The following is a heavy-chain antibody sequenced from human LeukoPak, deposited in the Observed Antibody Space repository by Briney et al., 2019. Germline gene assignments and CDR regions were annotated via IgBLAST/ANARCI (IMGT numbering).Heavy chain of an antibody. CDR1: GYTFTGYY. D-gene: IGHD3-3*01. J-gene: IGHJ6*02. CDR2: INPNSGGT. V-gene: IGHV1-2*02. Sequence: ASVKVSCKASGYTFTGYYMHWVRQAPGQGLEWMGWINPNSGGTNYAQKLQGRVTMTTDTSTSTAYMELRSLRSDDTAVYYCARDREVRFLEWLLSHKYYYGMDVWGQGTTVTVSS. CDR3: ARDREVRFLEWLLSHKYYYGMDV.